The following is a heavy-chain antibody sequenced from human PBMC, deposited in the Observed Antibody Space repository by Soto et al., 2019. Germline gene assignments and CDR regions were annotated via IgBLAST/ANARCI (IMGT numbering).Heavy chain of an antibody. CDR2: ISYHGTNK. J-gene: IGHJ4*01. CDR1: GFTFSTSA. V-gene: IGHV3-30-3*01. D-gene: IGHD3-10*02. Sequence: GGSLRLSCAASGFTFSTSAMHWVRQAPGKGLEWVALISYHGTNKYYADSVKGRFTISRDNSKNTLYLQMNSLRAEDTAVYYCARDRDLYRDMFHADLWGQGTLVTVS. CDR3: ARDRDLYRDMFHADL.